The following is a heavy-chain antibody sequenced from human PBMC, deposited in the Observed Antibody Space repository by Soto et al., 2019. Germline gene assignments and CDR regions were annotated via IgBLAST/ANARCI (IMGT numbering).Heavy chain of an antibody. Sequence: HPGGSLRLSCAASGFTFSSYGMHWVRQAPGKGLEWVAVISYDGSNKYYADSVKGRFTISRDNSKNTLYLQMNSLRAEDTAVYYCAKDSHVSSDYEWFVDYWGQGTLVTVSS. CDR3: AKDSHVSSDYEWFVDY. J-gene: IGHJ4*02. CDR2: ISYDGSNK. V-gene: IGHV3-30*18. D-gene: IGHD5-12*01. CDR1: GFTFSSYG.